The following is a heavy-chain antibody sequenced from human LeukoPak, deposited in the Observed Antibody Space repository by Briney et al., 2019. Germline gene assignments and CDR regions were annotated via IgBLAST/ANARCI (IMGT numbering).Heavy chain of an antibody. CDR1: GFTFSSYS. J-gene: IGHJ1*01. V-gene: IGHV3-21*01. D-gene: IGHD3-9*01. CDR2: INSSSSYI. CDR3: ARHSVASPRPYCDISTGYLVPAEYFQH. Sequence: GGSLRLSCAASGFTFSSYSMNWVRQAPGKGLEWVSSINSSSSYIYYADSVKGRFTISRDNAKNSLYLQMNSLRAEDTAVYYCARHSVASPRPYCDISTGYLVPAEYFQHWGQGTLVTVSS.